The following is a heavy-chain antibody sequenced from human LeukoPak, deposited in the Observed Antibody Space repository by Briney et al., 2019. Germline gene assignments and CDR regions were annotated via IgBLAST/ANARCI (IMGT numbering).Heavy chain of an antibody. J-gene: IGHJ6*02. CDR3: ARERPYGDYGFYYYGMDV. CDR1: GFTVSSNY. CDR2: IYSGGST. V-gene: IGHV3-66*01. D-gene: IGHD4-17*01. Sequence: PGGSLRLSCAASGFTVSSNYMSWVRQAPGKGLEWVSVIYSGGSTYYADSVKGRFTISRDNSKNTLYLQMNSLRAEDTAVYYCARERPYGDYGFYYYGMDVWGQGTTVTVSS.